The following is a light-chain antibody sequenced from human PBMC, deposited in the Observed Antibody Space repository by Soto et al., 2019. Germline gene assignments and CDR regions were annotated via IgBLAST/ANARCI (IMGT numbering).Light chain of an antibody. CDR2: GNS. Sequence: QSVLTQPPSVSGAPGQRVTISCTGSSSNIGAGYDVHWYQQLPGTAPKLLIYGNSNRPSGVPDRFSGSKSGTSASLAITGLQAEDEDDYYGQYYDSSLSGHVVFGGGTKVTVL. CDR3: QYYDSSLSGHVV. J-gene: IGLJ2*01. V-gene: IGLV1-40*01. CDR1: SSNIGAGYD.